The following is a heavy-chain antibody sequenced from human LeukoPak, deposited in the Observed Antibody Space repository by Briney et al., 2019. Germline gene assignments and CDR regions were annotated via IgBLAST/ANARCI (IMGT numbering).Heavy chain of an antibody. J-gene: IGHJ4*02. CDR2: ISSSSSYI. CDR3: ASTGTTGPLQLDY. V-gene: IGHV3-21*01. CDR1: GFTFSSYS. Sequence: PGGSLRLSCAASGFTFSSYSMNWVRQAPGKGLEWVSSISSSSSYIYYADSVKGRFTISRDNAKNSLYLQMNSLSAEDTAVYYCASTGTTGPLQLDYWGQGTLVTVSS. D-gene: IGHD1-1*01.